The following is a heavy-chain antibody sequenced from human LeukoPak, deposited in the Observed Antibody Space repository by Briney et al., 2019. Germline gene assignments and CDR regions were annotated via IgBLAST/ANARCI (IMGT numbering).Heavy chain of an antibody. J-gene: IGHJ6*03. D-gene: IGHD5-12*01. V-gene: IGHV1-2*02. CDR1: GYTFTGYY. CDR3: ASGLGSGYDWNYYYYMDV. Sequence: ASVKVSCKASGYTFTGYYMHWVRQAPGQGLEWMGWINPNSGGTNYAQKFQGRVTMTRDTSISTAYMELSRLRSDDTAVYYCASGLGSGYDWNYYYYMDVWGKGTTVTVSS. CDR2: INPNSGGT.